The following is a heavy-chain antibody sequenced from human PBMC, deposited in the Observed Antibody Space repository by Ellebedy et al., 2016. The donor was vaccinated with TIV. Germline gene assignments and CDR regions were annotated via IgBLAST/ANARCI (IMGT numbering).Heavy chain of an antibody. V-gene: IGHV4-4*07. Sequence: MPSETLSLTCTVSGDSISNKYWSWIRQPAGEGLEWIGRIYTSGSTSYNPSLKIRVTMSVDTSKNQFSLKVTSVTAADTALYYCASHRGYNSGWTFDYWGLGTLVTVSS. CDR2: IYTSGST. D-gene: IGHD6-19*01. CDR3: ASHRGYNSGWTFDY. CDR1: GDSISNKY. J-gene: IGHJ4*02.